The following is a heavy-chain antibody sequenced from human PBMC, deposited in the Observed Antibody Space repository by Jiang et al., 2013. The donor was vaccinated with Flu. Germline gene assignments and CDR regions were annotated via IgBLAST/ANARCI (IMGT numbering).Heavy chain of an antibody. D-gene: IGHD3-22*01. J-gene: IGHJ4*02. CDR2: IKQDGSES. V-gene: IGHV3-7*04. CDR3: ARVYYYDGSGYYLAY. Sequence: QLVESGGGLVQPGGSLRLSCAASGFTFSGYWMTWVRQAPGKGLEWVANIKQDGSESYYVDSVKGRFTISRDNAKNSLFLQMSSLRAEDTAVYYCARVYYYDGSGYYLAYWGQGTLVTVSS. CDR1: GFTFSGYW.